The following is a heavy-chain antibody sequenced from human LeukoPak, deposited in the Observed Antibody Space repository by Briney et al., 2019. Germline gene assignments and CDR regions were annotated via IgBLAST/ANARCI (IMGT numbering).Heavy chain of an antibody. CDR2: INWNGGST. CDR3: ARDELDTNWFDP. V-gene: IGHV3-20*04. D-gene: IGHD3-10*01. CDR1: GFTFDDYG. J-gene: IGHJ5*02. Sequence: GGSLRLSCAAAGFTFDDYGMSWVRQAPGKGLEWVSGINWNGGSTGYADSVKGRFTISRDNAKNSLYLQMNSLRAEDTALYYCARDELDTNWFDPWGQGTLVTVSS.